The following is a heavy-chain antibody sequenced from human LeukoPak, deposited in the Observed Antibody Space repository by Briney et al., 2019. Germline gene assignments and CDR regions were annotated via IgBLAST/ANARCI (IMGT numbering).Heavy chain of an antibody. CDR3: ARDPPAVAANTYG. CDR2: IYSGGAT. CDR1: GFTVSNNY. Sequence: GGSLRLSCAASGFTVSNNYMRWVRQAPGKDLEGVSLIYSGGATFYADAVKGRFTISRDGSKNTLYLQMNSLRAEDTAVYYCARDPPAVAANTYGWGQGTLVTVSS. V-gene: IGHV3-66*01. J-gene: IGHJ4*02. D-gene: IGHD6-6*01.